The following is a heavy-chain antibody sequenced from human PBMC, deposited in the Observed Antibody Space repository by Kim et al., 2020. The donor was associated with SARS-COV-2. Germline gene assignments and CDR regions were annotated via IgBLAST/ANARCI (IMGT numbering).Heavy chain of an antibody. CDR1: GFTFSSNG. D-gene: IGHD6-13*01. CDR3: ANSKQQLVLAGMDV. Sequence: GGSLRLSCAASGFTFSSNGMHWVRQAPGKGLEWVAVISYDGSNKYYADPVKGRFTISRDNSKNTLYLQMNSLRAEDTAVYYCANSKQQLVLAGMDVWGQGTTVTVSS. J-gene: IGHJ6*02. CDR2: ISYDGSNK. V-gene: IGHV3-30*18.